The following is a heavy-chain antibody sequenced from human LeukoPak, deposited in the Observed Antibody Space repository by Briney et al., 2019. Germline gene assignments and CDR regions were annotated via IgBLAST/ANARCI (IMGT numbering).Heavy chain of an antibody. CDR2: INAYNGNT. CDR1: GYTFTYYV. J-gene: IGHJ4*02. CDR3: ARGEKPYDY. D-gene: IGHD1-26*01. V-gene: IGHV1-18*01. Sequence: ASVKVSCKTSGYTFTYYVISWVRQAPGQGLEWMGWINAYNGNTNDAQKFQGRVIMTTDTSTSTAYMELRSLRSDDTAVYYCARGEKPYDYWGQGTLVSVS.